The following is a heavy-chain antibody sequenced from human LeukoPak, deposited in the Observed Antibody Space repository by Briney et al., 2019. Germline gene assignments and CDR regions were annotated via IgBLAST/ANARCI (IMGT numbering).Heavy chain of an antibody. J-gene: IGHJ4*02. Sequence: SETLSLTCTVSGYSISSGYYWGWIRQPPGKGLEWIGSIYHSGSTYYNPSPKSRVIISVDTSKNQFSLKLSSVTAADTAVYYCAREYYDLFDYWGQGTLVTVSS. CDR1: GYSISSGYY. D-gene: IGHD3-22*01. CDR3: AREYYDLFDY. CDR2: IYHSGST. V-gene: IGHV4-38-2*02.